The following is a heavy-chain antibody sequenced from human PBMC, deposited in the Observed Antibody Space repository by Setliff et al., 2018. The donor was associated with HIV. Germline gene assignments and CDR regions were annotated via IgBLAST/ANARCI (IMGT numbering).Heavy chain of an antibody. V-gene: IGHV4-31*03. CDR1: GVSLVSECFY. D-gene: IGHD3-16*02. CDR3: ARHPHANLHVIDI. CDR2: VYYTGKT. Sequence: PSETLSLTCSVSGVSLVSECFYLSWILQHPGRGLEWRGSVYYTGKTYYNPSLQSRLTMSADTAKNQLYLKMNSVTAADTAVYFCARHPHANLHVIDIWGQGTLVTVSS. J-gene: IGHJ4*03.